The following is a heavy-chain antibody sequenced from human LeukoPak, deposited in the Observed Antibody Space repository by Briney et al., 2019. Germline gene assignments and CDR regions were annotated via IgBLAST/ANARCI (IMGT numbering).Heavy chain of an antibody. CDR2: ISGSGGST. D-gene: IGHD3-10*01. Sequence: GGFLRLSCAASGFTFSSYAMSWVRQAPGKGLEWVSAISGSGGSTYYADSVKGRFTISRDNSKDTLYLQMNSLRAEDTAVYYCAKDLVYYGSGSLDPWGQGTLVTVSS. CDR3: AKDLVYYGSGSLDP. V-gene: IGHV3-23*01. J-gene: IGHJ5*02. CDR1: GFTFSSYA.